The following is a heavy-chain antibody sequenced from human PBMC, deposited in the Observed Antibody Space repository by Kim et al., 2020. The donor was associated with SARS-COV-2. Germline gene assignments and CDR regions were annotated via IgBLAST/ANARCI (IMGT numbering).Heavy chain of an antibody. CDR3: ARDYYGDYYFDY. V-gene: IGHV3-21*01. Sequence: GGSLRLSCAASGFTFSIYTMNWVRQAPGKGLEWVSSISSSSSYIYSADSVKGRFTISRDNAKNSLYLQMNSLRAEDTAVYYCARDYYGDYYFDYWGQGTLVTVSS. CDR1: GFTFSIYT. D-gene: IGHD4-17*01. J-gene: IGHJ4*02. CDR2: ISSSSSYI.